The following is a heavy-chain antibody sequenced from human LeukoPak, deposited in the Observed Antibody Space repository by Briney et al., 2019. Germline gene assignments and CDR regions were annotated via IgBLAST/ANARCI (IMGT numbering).Heavy chain of an antibody. V-gene: IGHV3-48*01. CDR2: ISSSSSTT. D-gene: IGHD4-23*01. Sequence: PGGSLRLSCAASGFTFSSYSMNWVRQAPGKGLEWVSYISSSSSTTYYADSVKGRFTISRDNSKNTLYLQMNSLRAEDTAVYYCAREQRVVTDAFDIWGQGTMVTVSS. CDR1: GFTFSSYS. CDR3: AREQRVVTDAFDI. J-gene: IGHJ3*02.